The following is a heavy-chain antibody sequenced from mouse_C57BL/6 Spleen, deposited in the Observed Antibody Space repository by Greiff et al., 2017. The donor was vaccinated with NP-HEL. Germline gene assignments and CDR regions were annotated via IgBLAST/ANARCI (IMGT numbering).Heavy chain of an antibody. V-gene: IGHV1-64*01. J-gene: IGHJ2*01. Sequence: QVQLQQPGAELVKPGASVKLSCKASGYTFTSYWMHWVKQRPGQGLEWIGMIHPNSGSTNYNEKFKSKATLTVDKSFSTAYMQLSSLTSEDSAVYYCARYSNSYYFDYWGQGTTLTVSS. CDR1: GYTFTSYW. CDR3: ARYSNSYYFDY. D-gene: IGHD2-5*01. CDR2: IHPNSGST.